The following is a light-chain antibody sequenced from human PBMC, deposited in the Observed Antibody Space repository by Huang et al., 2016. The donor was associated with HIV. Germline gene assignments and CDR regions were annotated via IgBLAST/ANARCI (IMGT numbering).Light chain of an antibody. CDR3: QQYNNWPRT. V-gene: IGKV3-15*01. CDR2: GAS. J-gene: IGKJ1*01. CDR1: QSVGGN. Sequence: EIVMTQSPATLSVSPGERATLSCRASQSVGGNLAWYQQKPGQAPRLLIYGASTRATGIPARFSGSGSGTEFTLTISSLQSEDFAVYYCQQYNNWPRTFGQGTNVEIK.